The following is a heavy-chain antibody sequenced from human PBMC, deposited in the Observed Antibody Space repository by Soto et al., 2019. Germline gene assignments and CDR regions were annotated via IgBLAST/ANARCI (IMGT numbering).Heavy chain of an antibody. V-gene: IGHV3-11*06. CDR2: ISSSSSYT. J-gene: IGHJ4*02. Sequence: GGSLRHSCAASGFTFSYYYMSWIREAPGKGLEWVSYISSSSSYTNYADSVKGRFTISRDNAKNSLYLQMNSLRAEDTAVYYCAREDCSSTSCYSYFDYWGQGTLVTVSS. CDR3: AREDCSSTSCYSYFDY. CDR1: GFTFSYYY. D-gene: IGHD2-2*01.